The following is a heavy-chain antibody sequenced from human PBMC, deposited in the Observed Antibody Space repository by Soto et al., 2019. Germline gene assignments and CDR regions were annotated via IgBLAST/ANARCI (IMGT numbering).Heavy chain of an antibody. CDR1: GFTFSSYW. V-gene: IGHV3-7*01. J-gene: IGHJ4*02. D-gene: IGHD1-7*01. CDR3: ARDEAGTTTSFLDY. CDR2: IKQDGSEK. Sequence: GGSLRLSCASSGFTFSSYWMSWVRQSPGKGLEWVANIKQDGSEKYYVDSVKGRFTISRDNAKNSLYLQMNSLRAEETAVYYCARDEAGTTTSFLDYWGQGTLVTVSS.